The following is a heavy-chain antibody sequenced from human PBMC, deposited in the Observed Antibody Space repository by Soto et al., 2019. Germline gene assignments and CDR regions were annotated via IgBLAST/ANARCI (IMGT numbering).Heavy chain of an antibody. Sequence: PGGSLRLSCAASGFSFGSYALSWVRQAPGKGLECISTIDVLNGAWYSDSVRGRLAISRDVSRNTVYLQMGSLRVEDTAIYFCSDWRAGGPVNLDHWGPGPVVTVYS. J-gene: IGHJ4*02. D-gene: IGHD2-15*01. CDR1: GFSFGSYA. CDR2: IDVLNGA. CDR3: SDWRAGGPVNLDH. V-gene: IGHV3-23*05.